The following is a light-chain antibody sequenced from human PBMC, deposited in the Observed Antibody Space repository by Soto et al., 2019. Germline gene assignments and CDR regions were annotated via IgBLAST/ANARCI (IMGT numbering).Light chain of an antibody. CDR3: ATWDDSLSGVV. J-gene: IGLJ2*01. V-gene: IGLV1-47*02. CDR2: SNN. Sequence: QSVLTQPPSASGTPGQRVTISCSGNNSNIGSNYVYWYQQLPGTALKLVIFSNNERPSGVPDRFSGSKSGTSASLAISGLRSEDEADYYCATWDDSLSGVVFGGGTKLTVL. CDR1: NSNIGSNY.